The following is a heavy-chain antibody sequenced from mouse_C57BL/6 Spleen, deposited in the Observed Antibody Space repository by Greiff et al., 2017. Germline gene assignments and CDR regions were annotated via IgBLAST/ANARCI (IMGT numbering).Heavy chain of an antibody. CDR3: SRGLVLDWYFDV. V-gene: IGHV1-81*01. CDR1: GYTFTSYG. J-gene: IGHJ1*03. Sequence: VQRVESGAELARPGASVKLSCKASGYTFTSYGISWVKQRTGQGLEWSGEIYPRIGNTYYNEKFKGKATLTADKSSSTAYMELRSLTSEDSAVYFCSRGLVLDWYFDVWGTGTTVTVAS. CDR2: IYPRIGNT. D-gene: IGHD6-2*01.